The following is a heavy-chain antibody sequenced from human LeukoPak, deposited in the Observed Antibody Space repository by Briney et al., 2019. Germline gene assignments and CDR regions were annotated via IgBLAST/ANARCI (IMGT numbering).Heavy chain of an antibody. Sequence: SETLSLTCAVYGGSFSGYYWGWIRQSPGKGLEWIGEINHSGSTNYNPSLRSRVTISVDTSKNQFSLKLSSVTAADTAVYYCARDVLTAAAGTEYYFYYYGMDVWGQGTTATVSS. CDR3: ARDVLTAAAGTEYYFYYYGMDV. D-gene: IGHD6-13*01. CDR2: INHSGST. V-gene: IGHV4-34*01. J-gene: IGHJ6*02. CDR1: GGSFSGYY.